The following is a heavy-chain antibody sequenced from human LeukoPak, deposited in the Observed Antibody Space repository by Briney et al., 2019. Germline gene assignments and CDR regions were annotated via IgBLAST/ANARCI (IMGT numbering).Heavy chain of an antibody. CDR1: GGSISSYY. V-gene: IGHV4-4*07. J-gene: IGHJ3*02. D-gene: IGHD2-21*01. CDR2: IYTSGST. Sequence: SETLSLTCTVSGGSISSYYWSWIRQPAGKGLEWIGRIYTSGSTNYNPSLKSRVTMSVDTSKNQFSLKLSFVTDADTAVYYCERETYCGGDCYSGDAFDIWGQGTMVTVSS. CDR3: ERETYCGGDCYSGDAFDI.